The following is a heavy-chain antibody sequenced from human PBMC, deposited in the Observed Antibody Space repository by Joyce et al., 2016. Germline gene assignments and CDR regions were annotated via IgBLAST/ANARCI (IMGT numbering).Heavy chain of an antibody. CDR1: GFSLNTYP. V-gene: IGHV3-30*04. CDR3: ASGKGYKNSWSNYFDP. D-gene: IGHD6-13*01. Sequence: QVQLVESGGGVVQPGGSLRLSCAASGFSLNTYPTHWVRQAPGKGLGWVAVISADGTNKHDTDSVKGLFTFSRDNSKNILYLQMNSLTNEDTAMYYCASGKGYKNSWSNYFDPWGQGTPVTVSS. CDR2: ISADGTNK. J-gene: IGHJ5*02.